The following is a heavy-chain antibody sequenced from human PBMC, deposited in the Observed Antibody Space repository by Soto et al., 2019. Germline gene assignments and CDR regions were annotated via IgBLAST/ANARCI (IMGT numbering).Heavy chain of an antibody. CDR2: IIPILGIT. CDR3: AGPKPQRGSGFLCDY. D-gene: IGHD3-10*01. J-gene: IGHJ4*02. Sequence: QVQLVQSGAEVKKPGSSVKVSCKASGGTFSSYTISWVRQAPGQGLEWMGRIIPILGITNNAQKFQGRVTITADKSPSTAYMEPSSLRSEDTAVYYCAGPKPQRGSGFLCDYWGQGALVTVSS. CDR1: GGTFSSYT. V-gene: IGHV1-69*02.